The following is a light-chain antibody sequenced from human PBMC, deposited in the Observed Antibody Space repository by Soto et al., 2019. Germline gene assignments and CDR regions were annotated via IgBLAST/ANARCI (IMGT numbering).Light chain of an antibody. CDR3: QQGSNWPPGLT. J-gene: IGKJ4*01. CDR1: QSVSTY. Sequence: EIVLTQSPATLSLSPGERATLSCRASQSVSTYLAWYQQKPGQAPRLLIYDASNRATGIPARFSGSGSGTDFTLHISSLEPEDLAVYYCQQGSNWPPGLTFGGGSKVEIK. CDR2: DAS. V-gene: IGKV3-11*01.